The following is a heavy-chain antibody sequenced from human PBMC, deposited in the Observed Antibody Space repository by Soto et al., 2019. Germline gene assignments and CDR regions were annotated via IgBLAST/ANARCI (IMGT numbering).Heavy chain of an antibody. CDR3: ARGPRGCSSTSCPGGYYFDY. V-gene: IGHV4-34*01. CDR1: GGSFSGYY. CDR2: INHSGST. J-gene: IGHJ4*02. D-gene: IGHD2-2*01. Sequence: QVQLQQWGAGLLKPSETLSLTCAVYGGSFSGYYWSWIRQPPGKGLEWIGEINHSGSTNYNPSLKRRVAISVDASKNQFSLKLSSVTAADTAVYYCARGPRGCSSTSCPGGYYFDYWGQGTLVTVSS.